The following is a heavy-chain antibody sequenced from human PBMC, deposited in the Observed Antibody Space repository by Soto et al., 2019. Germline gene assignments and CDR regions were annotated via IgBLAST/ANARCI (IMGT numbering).Heavy chain of an antibody. D-gene: IGHD5-18*01. V-gene: IGHV3-74*01. CDR2: INDDGIST. J-gene: IGHJ6*02. Sequence: EVQLVESGGGLVQPGGSLRLSCAASGFTFSMYWMHWVRQVPGKGPEWVSRINDDGISTNYADSVKGRFTISRDNAKNSLYLQMNSLRAEDTGVYHCARAGDSYGYVGPYPYYGMDVWGQGTTVTVSS. CDR3: ARAGDSYGYVGPYPYYGMDV. CDR1: GFTFSMYW.